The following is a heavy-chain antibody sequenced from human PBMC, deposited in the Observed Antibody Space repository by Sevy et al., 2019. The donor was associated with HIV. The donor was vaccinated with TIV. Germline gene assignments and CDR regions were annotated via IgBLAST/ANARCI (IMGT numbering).Heavy chain of an antibody. J-gene: IGHJ3*02. CDR3: ARVWSHWSPADAFDI. D-gene: IGHD3-3*01. CDR2: IKQDGGEK. CDR1: GFTFSSYW. Sequence: GESLKISCAASGFTFSSYWMSWVRQAPGKGLEWVANIKQDGGEKYYVDSVKGRFTISRDNAKNSLYLQMNSLRAEDTAMYYCARVWSHWSPADAFDIWGQGTMVTVSS. V-gene: IGHV3-7*01.